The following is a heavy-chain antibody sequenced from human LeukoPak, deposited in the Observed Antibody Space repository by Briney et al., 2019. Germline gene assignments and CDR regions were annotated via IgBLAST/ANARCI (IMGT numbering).Heavy chain of an antibody. CDR1: GFTFSSYS. D-gene: IGHD3-3*01. CDR2: ISSSSSYI. Sequence: PGRSLRLSCAASGFTFSSYSMNWVRQAPGKGLEWVSSISSSSSYIYYADSVKGRFTISRDNAKNSLYLQMNSLRAEDTAVYYCARGGEYDFWSGTLMGRDAFDIWGQGTMVTVSS. V-gene: IGHV3-21*01. CDR3: ARGGEYDFWSGTLMGRDAFDI. J-gene: IGHJ3*02.